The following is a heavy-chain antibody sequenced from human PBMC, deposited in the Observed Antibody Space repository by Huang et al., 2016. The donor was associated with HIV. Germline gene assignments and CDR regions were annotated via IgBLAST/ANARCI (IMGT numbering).Heavy chain of an antibody. CDR1: GYSITELA. CDR3: ATHSGGDSYAPYY. Sequence: QVQLVQSGAEVRKPGASVKVSCKVSGYSITELAMHWVRQSPGKGLEWMGGSDPEDGETMYAEKLQGRVTMTEDTSTDTAYLELSGLTSDDTAVYYCATHSGGDSYAPYYWGQGTLVTVSS. CDR2: SDPEDGET. J-gene: IGHJ4*02. V-gene: IGHV1-24*01. D-gene: IGHD2-21*02.